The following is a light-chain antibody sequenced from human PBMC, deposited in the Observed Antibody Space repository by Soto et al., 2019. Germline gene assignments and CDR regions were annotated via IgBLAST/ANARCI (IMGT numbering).Light chain of an antibody. Sequence: DIQMTQSPSTLSASVGDSVTITCRASQSISPWLAWYQQKPGKAPTLLIYKASSLEGGVPSRFSGSGSGTDFNITISIRQPDDFGSYYCQQYNTYPLTFGGGTTVEIK. CDR3: QQYNTYPLT. J-gene: IGKJ4*01. CDR2: KAS. CDR1: QSISPW. V-gene: IGKV1-5*03.